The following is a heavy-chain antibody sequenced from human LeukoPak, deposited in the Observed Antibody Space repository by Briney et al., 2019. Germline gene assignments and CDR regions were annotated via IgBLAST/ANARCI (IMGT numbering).Heavy chain of an antibody. V-gene: IGHV1-2*02. D-gene: IGHD1-20*01. Sequence: ASVRVSCTASGYSFNYYYIHWARQAPGQGLEWMGWINPNSGGTNYAQTFQGRVTMTRDTSSSTAYMELSRLRSDDTAVYFCAREVTGTMNAFDIWGQGTMVTVSS. CDR3: AREVTGTMNAFDI. CDR2: INPNSGGT. CDR1: GYSFNYYY. J-gene: IGHJ3*02.